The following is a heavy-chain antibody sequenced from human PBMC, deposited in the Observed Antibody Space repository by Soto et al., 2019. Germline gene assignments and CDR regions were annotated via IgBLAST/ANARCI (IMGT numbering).Heavy chain of an antibody. J-gene: IGHJ4*02. CDR2: IYSGGST. D-gene: IGHD5-18*01. V-gene: IGHV3-66*04. CDR3: ARHGYNYGGGYFDY. CDR1: GVTVSSNY. Sequence: EVQLFESGGGLVQPGGSLRLSCAASGVTVSSNYMSWVRQAPGKGLEWVSVIYSGGSTYYADSVKGRFTISRDNSKNTLYLQMNSLRAEDTAVYYCARHGYNYGGGYFDYWGQGTLVTVSS.